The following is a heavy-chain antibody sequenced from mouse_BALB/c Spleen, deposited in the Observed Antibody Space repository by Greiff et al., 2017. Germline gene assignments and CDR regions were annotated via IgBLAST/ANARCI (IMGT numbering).Heavy chain of an antibody. J-gene: IGHJ1*01. Sequence: EVQLQQSGPSLVKPSQTLSLTCSVTGDSITSGYWNWIRKFPGNKLEYMGYISYSGSTYYNPSLKSRISITRDTSKNQYYLQLNSVTTEDTATYYCASYITTVVATDWYFDVWGAGTTVTVSS. V-gene: IGHV3-8*02. D-gene: IGHD1-1*01. CDR2: ISYSGST. CDR3: ASYITTVVATDWYFDV. CDR1: GDSITSGY.